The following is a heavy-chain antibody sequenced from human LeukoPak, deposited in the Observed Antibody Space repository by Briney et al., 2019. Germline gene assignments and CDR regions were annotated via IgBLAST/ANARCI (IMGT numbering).Heavy chain of an antibody. CDR1: GFTVSSNY. J-gene: IGHJ6*02. D-gene: IGHD2-15*01. CDR2: IYSGGST. Sequence: GGSLRLSCAASGFTVSSNYMSWVRQAPGKGLEWVSVIYSGGSTYYADSVKGRFTISRDNSKNSLYLQMNSLRAEDTAVYYCARDCSGGSCYSYYYYGMDVWGQGTTVTVSS. V-gene: IGHV3-66*01. CDR3: ARDCSGGSCYSYYYYGMDV.